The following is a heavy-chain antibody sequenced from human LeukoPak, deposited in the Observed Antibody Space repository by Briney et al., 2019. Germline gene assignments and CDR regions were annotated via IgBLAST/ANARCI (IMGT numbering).Heavy chain of an antibody. CDR1: RFTFSRYA. V-gene: IGHV3-21*01. CDR3: ARSRGFWSGYPNWFDP. J-gene: IGHJ5*02. Sequence: GGSLRLSCAASRFTFSRYAMNWVRQAPGKGLEWVSSISSSSSYIYYADSVKGRFTISRDNAKNSLYLQMNSLRAEDTAVYYCARSRGFWSGYPNWFDPWGQGTLVTVSS. CDR2: ISSSSSYI. D-gene: IGHD3-3*01.